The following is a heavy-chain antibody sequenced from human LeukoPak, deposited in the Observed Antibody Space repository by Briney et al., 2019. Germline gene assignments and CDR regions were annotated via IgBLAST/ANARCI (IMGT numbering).Heavy chain of an antibody. J-gene: IGHJ4*02. D-gene: IGHD6-6*01. V-gene: IGHV4-30-4*08. Sequence: SETLSLTCTVSGGSISSGDYYWSWIRQPPGKGLEWIGYIYYSGSTYYNPSLKSRVTISVDTSKNQFSLKLSSVTAADTAVYYCASGGPYSSSPIDYWGQGTLVTVSS. CDR1: GGSISSGDYY. CDR3: ASGGPYSSSPIDY. CDR2: IYYSGST.